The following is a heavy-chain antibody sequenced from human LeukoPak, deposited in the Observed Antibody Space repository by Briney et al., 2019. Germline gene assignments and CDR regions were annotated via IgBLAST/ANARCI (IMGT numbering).Heavy chain of an antibody. CDR3: ARGLGLVWFDP. CDR2: IYYSGST. Sequence: SSETLSLTCTVSGGSISSYYWSWIRQPPGKGLEWIGYIYYSGSTNYNPSLKSRVTISVDTSKNQFSLKLSSVTAADTAVYYCARGLGLVWFDPWGQGTLVTVSS. D-gene: IGHD3-16*01. V-gene: IGHV4-59*01. J-gene: IGHJ5*02. CDR1: GGSISSYY.